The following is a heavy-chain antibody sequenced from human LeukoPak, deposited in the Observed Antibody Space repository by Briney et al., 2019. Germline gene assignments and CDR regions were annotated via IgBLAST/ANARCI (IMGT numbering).Heavy chain of an antibody. V-gene: IGHV4-39*01. CDR1: GGSISSSSYY. CDR3: AKNSGDYPLDY. Sequence: SETLSLTCTVSGGSISSSSYYWGWIRQPPGKGLEWIGSIHYSGITYYNPSLKSRVTISVDTSKNQLSLKLSSVTAAGTAVYYCAKNSGDYPLDYWGQGTLVTVSS. D-gene: IGHD1-26*01. J-gene: IGHJ4*02. CDR2: IHYSGIT.